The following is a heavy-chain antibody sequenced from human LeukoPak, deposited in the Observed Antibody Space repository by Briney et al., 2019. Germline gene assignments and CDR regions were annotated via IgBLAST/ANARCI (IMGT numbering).Heavy chain of an antibody. CDR2: IDWDDDK. CDR1: GFSLSTSGMC. CDR3: ARIRWFGERINWFDP. Sequence: SGPALVKLTQTLSLPWTLSGFSLSTSGMCVSWIRQPPGKALEWLALIDWDDDKYYSTSLKTRLTISKDTSKNQVVLTMTNMDPVDTATYYCARIRWFGERINWFDPWGQGTLVTVSS. J-gene: IGHJ5*02. V-gene: IGHV2-70*01. D-gene: IGHD3-10*01.